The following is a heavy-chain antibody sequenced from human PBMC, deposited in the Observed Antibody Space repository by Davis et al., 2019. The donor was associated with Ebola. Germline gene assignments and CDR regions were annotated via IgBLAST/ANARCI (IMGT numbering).Heavy chain of an antibody. CDR3: TRDLLRFLEWPNGYFDL. Sequence: PGGSLRLSCTASGFTFGDYAMSWVRQAPGKGLEWVGFIRSKAYGGTTEYAASVKGRFTISRDDSKSIAYLQMNSLKTEDTAVYYCTRDLLRFLEWPNGYFDLWGRGTLVTVSS. D-gene: IGHD3-3*01. CDR1: GFTFGDYA. J-gene: IGHJ2*01. CDR2: IRSKAYGGTT. V-gene: IGHV3-49*04.